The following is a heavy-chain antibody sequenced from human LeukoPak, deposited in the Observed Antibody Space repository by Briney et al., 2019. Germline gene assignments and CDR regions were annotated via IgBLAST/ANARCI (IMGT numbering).Heavy chain of an antibody. CDR2: ISWNSGSI. Sequence: GRSLRLSCAASGFTFDGYAMHWVRQAPGKGLEWVSGISWNSGSIGYADSVKGRFTISRDNAKNSLYLQMNSLRAEDTALYYCAKGPYSSGWFFIDYWGQGTLVTVSS. CDR3: AKGPYSSGWFFIDY. D-gene: IGHD6-19*01. J-gene: IGHJ4*02. CDR1: GFTFDGYA. V-gene: IGHV3-9*01.